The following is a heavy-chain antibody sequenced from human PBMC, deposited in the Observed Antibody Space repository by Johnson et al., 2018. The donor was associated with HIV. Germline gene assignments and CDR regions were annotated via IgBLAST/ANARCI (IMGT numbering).Heavy chain of an antibody. CDR3: AKLAAAGGLRDAFDI. V-gene: IGHV3-NL1*01. CDR2: INWNGGNT. D-gene: IGHD6-13*01. J-gene: IGHJ3*02. Sequence: QVQLVESGGGVVQPGTSLRLSCAASEFPFSNFGMHWVRQAPGKGLEWVSGINWNGGNTNYADSVNGRFTISRDNAKNSLFLQMNSLRAEDTAVYHCAKLAAAGGLRDAFDIWGQGTMVTVSS. CDR1: EFPFSNFG.